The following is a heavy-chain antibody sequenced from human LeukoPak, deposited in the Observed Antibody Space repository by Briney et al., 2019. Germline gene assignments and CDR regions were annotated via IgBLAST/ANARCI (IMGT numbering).Heavy chain of an antibody. J-gene: IGHJ3*02. Sequence: SETLSLTCTVSGGSVTSGSYYWSWIRQPPGKGLEWIGYIYYSGSTNYNPSLKSRVTISVDTSKNQFSLKLSSVTAADTAVYYCARGVIQLSTDAFDIWGQGTMVTVSS. D-gene: IGHD5-18*01. V-gene: IGHV4-61*01. CDR3: ARGVIQLSTDAFDI. CDR1: GGSVTSGSYY. CDR2: IYYSGST.